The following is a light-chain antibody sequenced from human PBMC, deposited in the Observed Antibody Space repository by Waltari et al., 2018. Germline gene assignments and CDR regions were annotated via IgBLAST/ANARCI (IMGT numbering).Light chain of an antibody. J-gene: IGKJ4*01. V-gene: IGKV1-39*01. CDR1: RSVIGY. Sequence: VLMTQSPSPLSASLGDRVTITCRASRSVIGYLNWYQQKPGKVPKLLIYATSSLQSGVPSRFSGSGSGTDFTLTISSLQPEDFATYSCQESYKTPPTFGGGTKVEIK. CDR2: ATS. CDR3: QESYKTPPT.